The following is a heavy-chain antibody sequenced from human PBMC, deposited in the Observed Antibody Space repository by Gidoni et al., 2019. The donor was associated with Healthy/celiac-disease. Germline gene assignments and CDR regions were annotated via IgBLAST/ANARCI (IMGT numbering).Heavy chain of an antibody. Sequence: QLQLQESGPGLVKPSETLSLTCTVPGGSISSSSYYWGWIRQPPGTGLEWIGSIYYSGSTYYNPSLKSRVTISVDTSKNQFSLKLSSVTAADTAVYYCAIRRDGYNYRGWYFDLWGRGTLVTVSS. CDR1: GGSISSSSYY. CDR2: IYYSGST. J-gene: IGHJ2*01. D-gene: IGHD5-12*01. CDR3: AIRRDGYNYRGWYFDL. V-gene: IGHV4-39*01.